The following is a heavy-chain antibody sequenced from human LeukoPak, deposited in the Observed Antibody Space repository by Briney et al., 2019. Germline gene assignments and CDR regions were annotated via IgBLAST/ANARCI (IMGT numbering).Heavy chain of an antibody. CDR1: GFTLSSYG. J-gene: IGHJ6*03. Sequence: GGSLRLSCAASGFTLSSYGMHWVRQAPGKGLEWVAFIRYDGSNKYYADSVKGRFTISRGNSKNTLYLQMDSLRAEDTAVYYCAKDSYYYYYMDVWGKGTTVTVSS. V-gene: IGHV3-30*02. CDR2: IRYDGSNK. CDR3: AKDSYYYYYMDV.